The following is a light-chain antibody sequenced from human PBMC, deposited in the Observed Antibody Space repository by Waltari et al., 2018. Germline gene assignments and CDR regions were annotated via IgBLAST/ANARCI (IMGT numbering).Light chain of an antibody. CDR3: AAGDDSLNGVV. Sequence: QSVLTQPPSASGTPGQRVSISCSGSSSNIGGNTVNWYQQLPGTAPKLLIYNNNQGPPGVPDRFSGPKSGTSASLAISGLQSEDEADYYCAAGDDSLNGVVFGGGTKLTVL. CDR1: SSNIGGNT. V-gene: IGLV1-44*01. J-gene: IGLJ2*01. CDR2: NNN.